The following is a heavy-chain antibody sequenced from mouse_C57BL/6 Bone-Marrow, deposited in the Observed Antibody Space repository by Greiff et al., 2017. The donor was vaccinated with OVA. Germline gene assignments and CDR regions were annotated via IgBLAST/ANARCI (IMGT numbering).Heavy chain of an antibody. V-gene: IGHV5-16*01. Sequence: EVMLVESEGGLVQPGSSMKLSCTASGFTFSDYYMAWVRQVPEKGLEWVANINYDGSSTYYLDSLKSRFIISRDNAKNILYLQMSSLKSEDTATYYCAREGNYLAYWGQGTLVTVSA. D-gene: IGHD2-1*01. CDR3: AREGNYLAY. CDR1: GFTFSDYY. CDR2: INYDGSST. J-gene: IGHJ3*01.